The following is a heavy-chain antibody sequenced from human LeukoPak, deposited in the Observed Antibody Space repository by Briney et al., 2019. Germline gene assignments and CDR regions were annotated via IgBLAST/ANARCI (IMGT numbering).Heavy chain of an antibody. V-gene: IGHV1-69*13. CDR3: ARPAYYDFWSGYYTTFDP. CDR1: GGTFSSYA. J-gene: IGHJ5*02. Sequence: SVKVSCKASGGTFSSYAISWVRQAPGQGLEWMGGIIPIFGTANYAQKFQGRVTITADESTSTAYMELSSLRSEDTAVYYCARPAYYDFWSGYYTTFDPWGQGTLVIVSS. D-gene: IGHD3-3*01. CDR2: IIPIFGTA.